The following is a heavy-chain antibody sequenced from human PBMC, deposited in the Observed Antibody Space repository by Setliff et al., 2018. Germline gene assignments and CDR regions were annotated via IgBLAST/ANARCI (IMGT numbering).Heavy chain of an antibody. CDR3: ARDPEGGEFDI. D-gene: IGHD2-21*01. Sequence: PGGSLRLSCAASGFAFSTYGIHWVRHTPGKGLEWVAYIRYGGTKKDYADYVRGRFTISRDDSQNTVSLQMNSLSVEDTAMYYCARDPEGGEFDIWGRGTLVTVSS. CDR1: GFAFSTYG. J-gene: IGHJ3*02. V-gene: IGHV3-30*02. CDR2: IRYGGTKK.